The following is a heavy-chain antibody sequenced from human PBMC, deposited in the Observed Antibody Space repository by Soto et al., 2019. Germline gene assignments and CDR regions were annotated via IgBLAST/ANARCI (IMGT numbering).Heavy chain of an antibody. CDR1: GYSFATYG. Sequence: AXVKVSXXXSGYSFATYGFSWVRQAPGQGLECVGWISAHNGDTHDSQKFQGRVTLTTDTATNTGYMELRSLTSDDTAVYFCATEPXXYNDGSGYYPLGHWGQGTLVTVSS. D-gene: IGHD3-22*01. CDR3: ATEPXXYNDGSGYYPLGH. J-gene: IGHJ4*02. V-gene: IGHV1-18*04. CDR2: ISAHNGDT.